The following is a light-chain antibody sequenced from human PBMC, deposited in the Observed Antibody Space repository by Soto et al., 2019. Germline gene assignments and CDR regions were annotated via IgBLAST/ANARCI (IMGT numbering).Light chain of an antibody. CDR3: QQYDFYSP. V-gene: IGKV1-5*03. J-gene: IGKJ1*01. CDR2: KAS. Sequence: DIQMTQSPSTLSAFVGDRVIITCRASQSISGWLAWYQQKPGIAPKLLIYKASTLQDGVSPRFSGSGFGTEFTLTISSLQPDDGGVYYCQQYDFYSPFGQGPKVEI. CDR1: QSISGW.